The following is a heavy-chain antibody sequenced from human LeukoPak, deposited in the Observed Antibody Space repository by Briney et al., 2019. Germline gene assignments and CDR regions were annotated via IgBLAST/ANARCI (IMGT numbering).Heavy chain of an antibody. J-gene: IGHJ4*02. CDR3: ASQDASIYSESSTSPTYSD. Sequence: GSSVKVSCKASGGTFTNYAFNWVRQAPGQGLEWMGRIIPIFVSAHYAQRFQGRITITTDESSTTAYMTLSSLTSDDTAVYYCASQDASIYSESSTSPTYSDWGQGTLVTVSS. V-gene: IGHV1-69*05. CDR1: GGTFTNYA. D-gene: IGHD3-22*01. CDR2: IIPIFVSA.